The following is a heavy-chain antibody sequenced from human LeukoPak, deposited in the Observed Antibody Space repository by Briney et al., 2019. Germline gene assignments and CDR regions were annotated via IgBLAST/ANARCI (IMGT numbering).Heavy chain of an antibody. D-gene: IGHD2-15*01. V-gene: IGHV5-10-1*01. J-gene: IGHJ5*02. CDR2: IDPSDSYT. Sequence: PGESLKISCKASGYSFTNYWIAWVRQMPGKGLEWMGRIDPSDSYTNYSPSFQGHVTISADKSISTAYLQWSSLKASDTVMYYCARHSRILDEEDNWFDPWGQGTLVTVSS. CDR1: GYSFTNYW. CDR3: ARHSRILDEEDNWFDP.